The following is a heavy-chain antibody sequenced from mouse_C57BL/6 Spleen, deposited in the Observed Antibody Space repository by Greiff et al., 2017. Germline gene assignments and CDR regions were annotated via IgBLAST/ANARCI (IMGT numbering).Heavy chain of an antibody. D-gene: IGHD4-1*01. CDR1: GYTFTDYY. CDR2: INPNNGGT. CDR3: ARAGNWSWFAY. Sequence: EVQLQQSGPELVKPGASVKISCKASGYTFTDYYMNWVKQSHGKSLEWIGDINPNNGGTSYNQKFKGKATLTVDKSSSTAYMELRRLTSEDSAVYYCARAGNWSWFAYWGQGTLVTVSA. J-gene: IGHJ3*01. V-gene: IGHV1-26*01.